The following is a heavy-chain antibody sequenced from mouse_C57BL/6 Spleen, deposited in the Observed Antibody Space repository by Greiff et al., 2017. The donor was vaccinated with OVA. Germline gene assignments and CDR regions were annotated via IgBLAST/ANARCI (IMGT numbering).Heavy chain of an antibody. CDR3: ARRGYYVIDYAMDY. V-gene: IGHV1-39*01. J-gene: IGHJ4*01. CDR2: INPNYGTT. D-gene: IGHD2-3*01. Sequence: EVKLMESGPELVKPGASVKISCKASGYSFTDYNMNWVKQSNGKSLEWIGVINPNYGTTSYNQKFKGKATLTVDQSSSTAYMQLNSLTSEDSAVYYCARRGYYVIDYAMDYWGQGTSVTVSS. CDR1: GYSFTDYN.